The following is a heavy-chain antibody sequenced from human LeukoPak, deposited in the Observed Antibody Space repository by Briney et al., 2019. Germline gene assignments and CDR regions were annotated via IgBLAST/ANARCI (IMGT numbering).Heavy chain of an antibody. CDR1: GFTFSSYA. CDR3: AKVYSSSWYGFDY. Sequence: AGGSLRLSCAASGFTFSSYAMSWVRQAPGKGLEWVSAISGSGGGTYYADSVKGRFTISRDNSKNTLCPQMNSLRAEDTAVYYCAKVYSSSWYGFDYWGQGTLVTVSS. J-gene: IGHJ4*02. V-gene: IGHV3-23*01. D-gene: IGHD6-13*01. CDR2: ISGSGGGT.